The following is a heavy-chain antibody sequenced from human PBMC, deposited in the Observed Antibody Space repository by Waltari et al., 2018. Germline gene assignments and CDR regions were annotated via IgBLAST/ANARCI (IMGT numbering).Heavy chain of an antibody. CDR1: GLILRSYW. D-gene: IGHD2-21*02. J-gene: IGHJ4*02. Sequence: EVQLAESGGGLVQPGGSLRLSCAAAGLILRSYWMSWVCQAPGKGLEWGANRKDDGSGIYYVDSVRGRFTVSRDNAKNSLFLQMTSLRVEDTAVYYCATGSVTHTYWGQGTLVSVSA. CDR3: ATGSVTHTY. CDR2: RKDDGSGI. V-gene: IGHV3-7*01.